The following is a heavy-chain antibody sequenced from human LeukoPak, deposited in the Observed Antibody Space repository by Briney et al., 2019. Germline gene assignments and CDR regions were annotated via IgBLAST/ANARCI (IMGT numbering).Heavy chain of an antibody. CDR1: GFTFSGYW. V-gene: IGHV3-7*03. Sequence: PGGSLRLSCAASGFTFSGYWMSWVRQAPGKGLEWVANIKQDGSEKYYVDSVKGRFTISRDNAKNSLYLQMNSLRAEDTAVYYCARAMTYVGAVGYWGQGTLVTVSS. J-gene: IGHJ4*02. CDR2: IKQDGSEK. CDR3: ARAMTYVGAVGY. D-gene: IGHD1-26*01.